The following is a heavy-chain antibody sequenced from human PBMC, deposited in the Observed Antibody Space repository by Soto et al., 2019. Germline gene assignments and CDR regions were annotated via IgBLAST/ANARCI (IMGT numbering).Heavy chain of an antibody. V-gene: IGHV1-18*01. J-gene: IGHJ4*02. CDR3: ARDRGKEETVPTLRINDY. CDR2: ISAYNGNT. D-gene: IGHD1-7*01. CDR1: GYTFTSYG. Sequence: QVQLVQSGAEVKKPGASVKVSCKASGYTFTSYGISWVRQAPGQGLEWMGWISAYNGNTNYAQKLQGRVTMTTDTSTSTAYMELRSRRYDDTAVYDWARDRGKEETVPTLRINDYWGQGTLVTVSS.